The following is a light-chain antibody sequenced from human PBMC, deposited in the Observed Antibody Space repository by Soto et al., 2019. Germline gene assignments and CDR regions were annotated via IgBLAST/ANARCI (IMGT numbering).Light chain of an antibody. CDR2: AAS. Sequence: DIQMTQSPSSLSASVGDRVTITCRASQGISNYLAWYQQKPGKVPKLLIYAASTLQSGVPSRFSGSGSGTDFTLTISSLQHEDVATYYCQKYNSAHQTLGQGTKVDIK. V-gene: IGKV1-27*01. J-gene: IGKJ1*01. CDR1: QGISNY. CDR3: QKYNSAHQT.